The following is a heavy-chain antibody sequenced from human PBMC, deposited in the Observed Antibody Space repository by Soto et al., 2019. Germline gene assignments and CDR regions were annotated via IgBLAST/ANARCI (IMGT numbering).Heavy chain of an antibody. V-gene: IGHV3-23*01. Sequence: EEQLLESGGGLVRPGGSLRLSCAASAFTFRSYAMSWVRQAPGKGLEWVSAITASADTTYYADSVKGRFTISRDNSKNTLYLRMNSLRAEDTAVYYCAKLRPLRDCTSTSCLGADDIWGQGTMVTVSS. CDR1: AFTFRSYA. CDR3: AKLRPLRDCTSTSCLGADDI. D-gene: IGHD2-2*01. J-gene: IGHJ3*02. CDR2: ITASADTT.